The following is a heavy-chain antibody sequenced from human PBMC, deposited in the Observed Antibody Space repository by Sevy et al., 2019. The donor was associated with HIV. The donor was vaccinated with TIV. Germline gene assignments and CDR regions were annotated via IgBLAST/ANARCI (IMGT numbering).Heavy chain of an antibody. CDR1: GGTFSSYG. Sequence: ASVKVSCKASGGTFSSYGINWVRQAPGQGLEWMGGIIPIFGTANYAQKFQGRVTITADESTSTAYMELSSLRSEDTAMYYCARSTQSWSSSSFNSFDYWGQGTLVTVSS. V-gene: IGHV1-69*13. J-gene: IGHJ4*02. CDR2: IIPIFGTA. D-gene: IGHD6-6*01. CDR3: ARSTQSWSSSSFNSFDY.